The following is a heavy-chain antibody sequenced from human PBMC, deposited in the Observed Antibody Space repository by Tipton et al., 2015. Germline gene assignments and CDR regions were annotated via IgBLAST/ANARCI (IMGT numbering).Heavy chain of an antibody. CDR3: AKASGPYTGSLGHFDY. D-gene: IGHD1-26*01. Sequence: SLRLSCAASEFPFSDYYMSWIRQAPGKGLEWVSGVTWDADIIDYADSVRGRFTISRDNAKNSLYLQMHSLRAEDTAFYYCAKASGPYTGSLGHFDYWGQGTLVTVSS. V-gene: IGHV3-9*01. CDR1: EFPFSDYY. J-gene: IGHJ4*02. CDR2: VTWDADII.